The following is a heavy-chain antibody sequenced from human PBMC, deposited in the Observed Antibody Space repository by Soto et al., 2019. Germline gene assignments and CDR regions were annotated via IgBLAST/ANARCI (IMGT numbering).Heavy chain of an antibody. CDR2: ISGSGGST. J-gene: IGHJ4*02. D-gene: IGHD3-22*01. V-gene: IGHV3-23*01. Sequence: GGSLRLSCAASGFTFSSYAMSWVRQAPGKGLEWVSAISGSGGSTYYADSVKGRFTISRDNSKNTLYLQMNSLRTEDTVLYYCAKDTSYDSSGYYWLADYWGQGTLVTVSS. CDR3: AKDTSYDSSGYYWLADY. CDR1: GFTFSSYA.